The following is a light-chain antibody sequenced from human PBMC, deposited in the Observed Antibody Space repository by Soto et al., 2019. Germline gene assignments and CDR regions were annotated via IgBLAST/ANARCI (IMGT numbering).Light chain of an antibody. CDR3: QQYNNWPPIT. J-gene: IGKJ5*01. V-gene: IGKV3-15*01. CDR1: QSVSSSY. Sequence: EIVLTQSPGTLSLSPWERATLSCRASQSVSSSYLAWYQQKPGQAPRLLIYGASTRATGIPARFSGSGSGTEFTLTISSLQSEAFAVYYCQQYNNWPPITFGQGTRLEIK. CDR2: GAS.